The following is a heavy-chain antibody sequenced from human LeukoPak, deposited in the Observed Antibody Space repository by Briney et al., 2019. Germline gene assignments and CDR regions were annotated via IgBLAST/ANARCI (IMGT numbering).Heavy chain of an antibody. V-gene: IGHV1-69*05. CDR2: IIPIFGTA. CDR3: ARVGLRMRVYYVDY. J-gene: IGHJ4*02. CDR1: GGTFSSYA. Sequence: GSSVKVSCKASGGTFSSYAISWVRQAPGQGLEWMGRIIPIFGTANYAQKFQGRVTITTDESTSTAYMELSSLRSEDTAVYYCARVGLRMRVYYVDYWGQGTLVTVSS. D-gene: IGHD2-15*01.